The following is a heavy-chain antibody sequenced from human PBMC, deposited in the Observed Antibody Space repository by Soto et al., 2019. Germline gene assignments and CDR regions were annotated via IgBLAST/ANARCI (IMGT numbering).Heavy chain of an antibody. D-gene: IGHD5-12*01. CDR3: ARRDGYNFDY. V-gene: IGHV3-64*01. Sequence: EVQLVESGGGLVQPGGSLRLSCSASGFIFSNYAMHWVRQAPGKGLEYVSAISSNGGSTYYANSVKGRFTISRDNSKNTLYLQMGSVRAEDMAVYYCARRDGYNFDYWGQGTLVTVSS. J-gene: IGHJ4*02. CDR1: GFIFSNYA. CDR2: ISSNGGST.